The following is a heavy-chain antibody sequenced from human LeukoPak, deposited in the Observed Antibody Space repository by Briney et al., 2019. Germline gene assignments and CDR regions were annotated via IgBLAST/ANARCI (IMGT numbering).Heavy chain of an antibody. D-gene: IGHD1-1*01. Sequence: GASVKVSCKASGYTFSSYGIGWVRQAPGQGLEWMGWSSTYDGNTKYAENFRDRVTMTTDTSSSTAYMDLRSLRSDDTAVYFCARESNWAYYFDYWGQGTLHTVSS. CDR1: GYTFSSYG. V-gene: IGHV1-18*01. CDR3: ARESNWAYYFDY. J-gene: IGHJ4*02. CDR2: SSTYDGNT.